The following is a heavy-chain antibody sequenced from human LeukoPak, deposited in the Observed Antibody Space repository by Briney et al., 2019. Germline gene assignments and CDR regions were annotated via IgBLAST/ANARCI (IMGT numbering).Heavy chain of an antibody. CDR1: GFTFRSYG. CDR3: AKDCKAVGHWFFDY. CDR2: VTYDGSKK. D-gene: IGHD3-9*01. V-gene: IGHV3-30*02. Sequence: GGSLRLSCAASGFTFRSYGMQWVRQAPGKGLEWVASVTYDGSKKYYVGSVKGRFSISRDNSKNTLYLQMNSLRAEDTAVYYCAKDCKAVGHWFFDYWGQGTLVTVYS. J-gene: IGHJ4*02.